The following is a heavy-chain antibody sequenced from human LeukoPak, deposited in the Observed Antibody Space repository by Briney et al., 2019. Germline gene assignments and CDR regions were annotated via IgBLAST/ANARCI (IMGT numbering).Heavy chain of an antibody. CDR3: TRVRHGDYFDY. CDR1: GFSISDHY. CDR2: VRNKPNGYTT. Sequence: GGSLRLSCAASGFSISDHYMDWVRQAPGKGLERVGRVRNKPNGYTTDYGTSVKGRFTISRDDSKNSLYLQMNSLTGEDTAVYYCTRVRHGDYFDYWGQGALVSVSS. J-gene: IGHJ4*02. D-gene: IGHD4-17*01. V-gene: IGHV3-72*01.